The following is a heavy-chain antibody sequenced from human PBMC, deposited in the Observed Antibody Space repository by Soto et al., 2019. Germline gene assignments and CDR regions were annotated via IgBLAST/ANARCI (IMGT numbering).Heavy chain of an antibody. CDR1: GFTFSSYG. D-gene: IGHD1-26*01. CDR2: ISYDGSNT. Sequence: QVQLVESGGGVVQPGRSLRLSCVASGFTFSSYGMHWVRQAPGKGLEWVAIISYDGSNTYYADSVKGRFTISRDNSKNTLYQQVHSRRAEDTSVYYCAKEGGLHGSYYLCSSQYFAYWGQGTLVTVSS. CDR3: AKEGGLHGSYYLCSSQYFAY. V-gene: IGHV3-30*18. J-gene: IGHJ4*02.